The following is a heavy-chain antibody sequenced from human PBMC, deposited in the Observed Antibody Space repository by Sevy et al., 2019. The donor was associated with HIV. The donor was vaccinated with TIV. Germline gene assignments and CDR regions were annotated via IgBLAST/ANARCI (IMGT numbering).Heavy chain of an antibody. Sequence: SETLSLTCTVSGYSISSGYYWGWIRQPPGKGLEWIGSIYHGGSTYYNPSLKSRVTISVDTSKNQFSLKLSSVTAADTAVYYCARGGGVIIEVNFDYWGQGTLVTVSS. CDR3: ARGGGVIIEVNFDY. CDR2: IYHGGST. J-gene: IGHJ4*02. D-gene: IGHD3-3*01. V-gene: IGHV4-38-2*02. CDR1: GYSISSGYY.